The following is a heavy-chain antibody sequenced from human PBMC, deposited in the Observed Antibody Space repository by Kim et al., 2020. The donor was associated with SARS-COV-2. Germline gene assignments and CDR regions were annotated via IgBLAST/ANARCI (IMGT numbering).Heavy chain of an antibody. J-gene: IGHJ3*02. Sequence: GGSLRLSCAASGFTFTSYAMSWLRQAPGKGPEWVSSISRSDGSTYYADSVKGRFTISRDNSKNMVYLQMNSLRVEDTAVYYCAKGAITFGGVIGDAVDIWGQGTMVTVSS. CDR2: ISRSDGST. D-gene: IGHD3-16*02. CDR1: GFTFTSYA. V-gene: IGHV3-23*01. CDR3: AKGAITFGGVIGDAVDI.